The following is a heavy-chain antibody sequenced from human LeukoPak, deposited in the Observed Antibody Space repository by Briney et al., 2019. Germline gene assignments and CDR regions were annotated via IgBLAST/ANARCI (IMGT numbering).Heavy chain of an antibody. CDR3: ARDEAAPHY. CDR2: IYHSGST. V-gene: IGHV4-38-2*02. Sequence: SETLSLTCTVSGYSISSGYYWGWIRQPPGKGLEWIGSIYHSGSTYYNPSLKSRVTISVDTSKNQFSLKLSSVTAADTAVYYCARDEAAPHYWGQGTLVTVSS. J-gene: IGHJ4*02. D-gene: IGHD6-6*01. CDR1: GYSISSGYY.